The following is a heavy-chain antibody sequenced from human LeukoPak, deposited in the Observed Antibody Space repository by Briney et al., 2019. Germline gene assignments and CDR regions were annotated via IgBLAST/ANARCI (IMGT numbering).Heavy chain of an antibody. CDR1: GYTFTGYY. CDR2: INPNSGGT. Sequence: ASVKVSCKASGYTFTGYYMHWVRQAPGQGHEWMGWINPNSGGTNYAQKFQDRLTMTRDTSISTAYMELSRLKTDHTAVYYCARGRRREDQLIYNWVDSWGQGTLVTVS. J-gene: IGHJ5*01. CDR3: ARGRRREDQLIYNWVDS. V-gene: IGHV1-2*02. D-gene: IGHD2-2*01.